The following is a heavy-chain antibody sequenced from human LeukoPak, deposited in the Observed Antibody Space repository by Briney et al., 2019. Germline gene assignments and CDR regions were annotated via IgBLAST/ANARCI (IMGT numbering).Heavy chain of an antibody. CDR3: ARRVAVAGTYYFDY. CDR1: GYSFANYW. CDR2: IYPGDSDT. V-gene: IGHV5-51*01. D-gene: IGHD6-19*01. Sequence: GESLKISCKGSGYSFANYWIGWVRQMPGKGLELMGIIYPGDSDTRYSPSFQGQVTISADKSISTAYLQWSSLKASDTAMYYYARRVAVAGTYYFDYWGQGTLVTVSP. J-gene: IGHJ4*02.